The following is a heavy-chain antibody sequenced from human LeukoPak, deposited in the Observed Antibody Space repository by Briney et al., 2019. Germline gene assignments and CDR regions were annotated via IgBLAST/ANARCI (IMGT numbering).Heavy chain of an antibody. CDR2: ISYIGST. CDR1: ADFFSSHY. V-gene: IGHV4-59*11. CDR3: ARDLVTVTKGFDI. Sequence: PSETLSLTCAVSADFFSSHYWTWIRQSPGKGLEWIGYISYIGSTNYNPSLKSRVTISIDTSKNQFSLKLRSVTAADTAVYYCARDLVTVTKGFDIWGQGTMVSVSS. J-gene: IGHJ3*02. D-gene: IGHD4-17*01.